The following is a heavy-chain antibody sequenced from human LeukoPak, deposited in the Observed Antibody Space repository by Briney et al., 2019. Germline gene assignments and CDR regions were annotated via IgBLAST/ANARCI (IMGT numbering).Heavy chain of an antibody. CDR1: GFTFSSYA. D-gene: IGHD3-10*01. CDR2: ISGSGGST. Sequence: GGSLRLSCAASGFTFSSYAMSWVRQAPGKGLEWVSAISGSGGSTYYADSVKGRFTISRDNSKNTLYLQMNSLRAEDTAVYYCAKPSGITMVRGISWGVFDIWGQGTMVTVSS. J-gene: IGHJ3*02. CDR3: AKPSGITMVRGISWGVFDI. V-gene: IGHV3-23*01.